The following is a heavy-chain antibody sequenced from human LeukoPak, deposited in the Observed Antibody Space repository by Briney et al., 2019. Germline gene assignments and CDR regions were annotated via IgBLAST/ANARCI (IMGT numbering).Heavy chain of an antibody. CDR2: ISGYNGNT. CDR1: GYSFRSYG. CDR3: ARGKGYYESSGYYPFDY. V-gene: IGHV1-18*01. Sequence: ASVKVSCKASGYSFRSYGISWVRQAPGQGLEWMGWISGYNGNTKYAQKFQGRVTMTRDTSISTAYMELSRLRSDDTAVYYCARGKGYYESSGYYPFDYWGQGTLVTVSS. D-gene: IGHD3-22*01. J-gene: IGHJ4*02.